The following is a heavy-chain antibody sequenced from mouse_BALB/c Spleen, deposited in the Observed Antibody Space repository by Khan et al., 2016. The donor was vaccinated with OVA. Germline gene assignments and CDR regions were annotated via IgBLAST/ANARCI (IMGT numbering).Heavy chain of an antibody. CDR2: IWSGGST. CDR1: GFSLTSYG. CDR3: ARIFIGTTDYAMDY. Sequence: QVRLQQSGPGLVQPSQSLSITCTVSGFSLTSYGVHWVRQSPGKGLVWLGVIWSGGSTDYNAAFISRLSISKDNSKSQVFFKMNSLQANDTAIYYCARIFIGTTDYAMDYWGQGTSVTVSA. D-gene: IGHD2-14*01. V-gene: IGHV2-2*02. J-gene: IGHJ4*01.